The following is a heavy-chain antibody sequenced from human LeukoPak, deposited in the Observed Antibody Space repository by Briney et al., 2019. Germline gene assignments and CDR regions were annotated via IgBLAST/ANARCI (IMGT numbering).Heavy chain of an antibody. Sequence: GGSLRLSCAASGFPFNAYWMTWVRQAPGKGLEWISGISGSGASTYYADSVKGRFTISRDDSRNTLYLQMNSLRAEDTAVYYCARGRFDGSGSSYFDYWGQGTLVTVSS. D-gene: IGHD3-10*01. CDR3: ARGRFDGSGSSYFDY. CDR1: GFPFNAYW. J-gene: IGHJ4*02. V-gene: IGHV3-23*01. CDR2: ISGSGAST.